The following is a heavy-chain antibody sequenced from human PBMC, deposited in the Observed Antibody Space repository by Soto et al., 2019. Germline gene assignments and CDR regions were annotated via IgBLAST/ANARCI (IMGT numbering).Heavy chain of an antibody. CDR1: GLSYSEHW. CDR3: ASRPSDVYYYGVFVF. J-gene: IGHJ4*02. CDR2: IKQDGTQK. V-gene: IGHV3-7*03. D-gene: IGHD3-16*01. Sequence: EVQLVESGGDLVQPGGSLRLSGAVSGLSYSEHWMSWIRQAPGKGPEWVANIKQDGTQKDYVDSVKGRFTISRDNGKNLLFLQMRSLRADDTAVYYCASRPSDVYYYGVFVFWGRGTLVTVAA.